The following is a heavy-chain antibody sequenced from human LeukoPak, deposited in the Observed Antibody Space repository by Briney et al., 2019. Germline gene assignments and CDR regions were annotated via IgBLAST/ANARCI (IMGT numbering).Heavy chain of an antibody. CDR2: IYYSGST. CDR3: ARGQWLAYYYYGMDV. Sequence: SETLSLTCTVSGGSISSYYWSWIRQPPGKGLEWIGYIYYSGSTNYNSSLKSRVTISVDTSKNQFSLKLSSVTAADTAVYYCARGQWLAYYYYGMDVWGQGTTVTVSS. V-gene: IGHV4-59*08. CDR1: GGSISSYY. D-gene: IGHD6-19*01. J-gene: IGHJ6*02.